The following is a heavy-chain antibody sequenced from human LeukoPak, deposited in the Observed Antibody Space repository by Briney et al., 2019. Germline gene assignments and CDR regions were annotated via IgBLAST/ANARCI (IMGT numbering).Heavy chain of an antibody. Sequence: GASVTVSCKASGYTFTGYYMHWVRQAPGQGLEWMGWINPNSGGTNYAQKFQGRVTMTTDTSTSTAYLELRSLRSDDTAVYYCARSLPYYYDSSGYYSAYWGQGTLVTVSS. CDR2: INPNSGGT. CDR1: GYTFTGYY. D-gene: IGHD3-22*01. J-gene: IGHJ4*02. V-gene: IGHV1-2*02. CDR3: ARSLPYYYDSSGYYSAY.